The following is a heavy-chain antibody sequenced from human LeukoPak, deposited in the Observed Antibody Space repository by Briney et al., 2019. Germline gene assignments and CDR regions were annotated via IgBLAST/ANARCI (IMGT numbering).Heavy chain of an antibody. D-gene: IGHD1-26*01. J-gene: IGHJ4*02. V-gene: IGHV3-30*02. CDR2: IRYDGSNK. Sequence: GGSLRLSCAASGFTFSSFGMHWVRQAPGKGLEWVAFIRYDGSNKYYADSVKGRFTISRDNSKNTLYLQMDSLRADDTAVYYRAIDHNSRWELLGDWGQGTLVTASS. CDR3: AIDHNSRWELLGD. CDR1: GFTFSSFG.